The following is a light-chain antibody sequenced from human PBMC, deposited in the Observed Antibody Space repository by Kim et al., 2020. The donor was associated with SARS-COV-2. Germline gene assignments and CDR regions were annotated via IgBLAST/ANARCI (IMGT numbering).Light chain of an antibody. J-gene: IGKJ2*01. Sequence: VSPRERATLSCRASQSVSTNLAWYQQKPGQPPTPLIYGASTRATGVPARFSGSGSGTEFTLTISSLQSEDFAVYYCQQFTDWPRTFGQGTKLEI. CDR2: GAS. CDR3: QQFTDWPRT. V-gene: IGKV3-15*01. CDR1: QSVSTN.